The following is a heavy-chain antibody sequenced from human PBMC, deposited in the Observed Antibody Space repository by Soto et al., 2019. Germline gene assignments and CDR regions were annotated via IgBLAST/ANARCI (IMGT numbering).Heavy chain of an antibody. CDR3: ARRDIVAKTNYGMDV. V-gene: IGHV5-51*01. Sequence: PAESLTISCKDSGYSFTSYGIVWVLQMPGKGLEWMGIIYPGDSDTRYSPSFQGQVTISADKSISTAYLQWSSLKASDTAMYYCARRDIVAKTNYGMDVWGQGTTVTVSS. CDR2: IYPGDSDT. J-gene: IGHJ6*01. D-gene: IGHD5-12*01. CDR1: GYSFTSYG.